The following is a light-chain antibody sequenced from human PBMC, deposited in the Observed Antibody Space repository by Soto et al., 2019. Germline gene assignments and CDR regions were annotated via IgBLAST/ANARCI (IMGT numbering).Light chain of an antibody. CDR2: GAS. CDR1: QSVSSSY. V-gene: IGKV3-20*01. CDR3: QQYGSSPPWT. J-gene: IGKJ1*01. Sequence: EIVLTQCPGTLSFSPWERATLSCRAIQSVSSSYLAWYQQKPGQAPRLLIYGASSRATGIPDRFSGSGSGTDFTLTISRLEPEDFAVYYCQQYGSSPPWTLGQGTKVDIK.